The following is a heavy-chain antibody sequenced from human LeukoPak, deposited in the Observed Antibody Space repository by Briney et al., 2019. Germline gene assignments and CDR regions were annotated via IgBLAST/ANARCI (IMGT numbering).Heavy chain of an antibody. V-gene: IGHV1-2*06. CDR3: VTYYYGSGSYYGGDYFDY. Sequence: ASVKVSCKASGYTFTGYYLYWVRQAPGQGLEWMGRIIPNSGDSNYAQKFQGRVTMTRDTSISTAYMELRRLRSDDTAVYYCVTYYYGSGSYYGGDYFDYWGQGTLVTVSS. CDR2: IIPNSGDS. CDR1: GYTFTGYY. D-gene: IGHD3-10*01. J-gene: IGHJ4*02.